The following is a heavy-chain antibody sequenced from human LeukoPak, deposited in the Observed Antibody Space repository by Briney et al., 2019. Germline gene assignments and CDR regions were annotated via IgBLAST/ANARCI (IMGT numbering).Heavy chain of an antibody. J-gene: IGHJ4*02. CDR1: GYTFSSYG. CDR3: ANGIYYGSGSYPGN. CDR2: ISAYNGNF. D-gene: IGHD3-10*01. V-gene: IGHV1-18*01. Sequence: ASVKVSCKASGYTFSSYGITWVRQAPGQGLEWMGWISAYNGNFNYAQKFQARVTMTTDTSTSTAYLELRSLRFDDTAVYYCANGIYYGSGSYPGNWGQGTLVTVSS.